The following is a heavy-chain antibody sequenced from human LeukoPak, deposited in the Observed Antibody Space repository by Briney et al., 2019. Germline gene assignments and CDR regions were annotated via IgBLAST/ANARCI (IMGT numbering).Heavy chain of an antibody. CDR3: AREVGTYGSGWSYFDY. CDR2: INPSGGRS. V-gene: IGHV1-46*01. Sequence: ASVKVSCKASGYTFTNYYMHWVRQAPGQGLEWMGMINPSGGRSSYAQKFRGRVTMTRDTSTSTVYMELSSLRSEDTAVYYCAREVGTYGSGWSYFDYWGQGTLVTVSS. CDR1: GYTFTNYY. J-gene: IGHJ4*02. D-gene: IGHD6-19*01.